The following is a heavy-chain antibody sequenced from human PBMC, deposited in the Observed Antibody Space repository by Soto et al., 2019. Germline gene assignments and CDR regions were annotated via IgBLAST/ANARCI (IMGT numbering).Heavy chain of an antibody. CDR2: IGGVGDT. D-gene: IGHD2-2*02. J-gene: IGHJ6*02. V-gene: IGHV3-23*01. CDR1: GFSFTSYG. CDR3: AKDGTSAGIHFYGMNV. Sequence: XGSLILSCEVSGFSFTSYGMNWVRQPPDKGLEWVSTIGGVGDTFYADSVKGRFTISRDISRNTLFLQMNSLRDEDTALYFCAKDGTSAGIHFYGMNVWGQGTTVTVSS.